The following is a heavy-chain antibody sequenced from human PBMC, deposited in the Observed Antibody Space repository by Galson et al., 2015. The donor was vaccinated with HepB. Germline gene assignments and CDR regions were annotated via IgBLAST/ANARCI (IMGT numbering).Heavy chain of an antibody. D-gene: IGHD6-13*01. J-gene: IGHJ4*02. CDR1: GGSISSYY. CDR2: IYYSGST. V-gene: IGHV4-59*01. CDR3: ARASSKYSSWYYYNIGDGSPLMVDY. Sequence: SETLSLTCTVSGGSISSYYWSWIRQPPGKGLEWIGYIYYSGSTNYNPSLKSRVTISVDTSKNQFSLKLSSVTAADTAVYYCARASSKYSSWYYYNIGDGSPLMVDYWGQGTLVTVSS.